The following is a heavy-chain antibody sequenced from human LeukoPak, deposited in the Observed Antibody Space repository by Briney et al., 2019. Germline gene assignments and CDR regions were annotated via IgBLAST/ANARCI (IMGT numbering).Heavy chain of an antibody. J-gene: IGHJ5*02. CDR1: GGSISSGSYY. D-gene: IGHD2-21*02. CDR3: ARERVWRYCGGDSCGWFDP. CDR2: IYTSGST. Sequence: SQTLSLTCTVSGGSISSGSYYWSWIRQPAGKGLEWIGRIYTSGSTNYNPSLKSRVTISVDTSKNQFSLKLSSVTAADTAVYYCARERVWRYCGGDSCGWFDPWGQGTLVTVSS. V-gene: IGHV4-61*02.